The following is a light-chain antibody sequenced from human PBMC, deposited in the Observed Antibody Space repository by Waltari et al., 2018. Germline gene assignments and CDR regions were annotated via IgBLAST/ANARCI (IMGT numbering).Light chain of an antibody. J-gene: IGLJ2*01. V-gene: IGLV3-1*01. Sequence: SYELTQSPSVSVSPGQTASITCSGDKLGEKHVSWYQLRPGQSPLLVISHDNKRPSGIPERFSGSNPGNTATLTISGTQSMDEADYYCQAWDNSVVFGGGTKLTVL. CDR2: HDN. CDR3: QAWDNSVV. CDR1: KLGEKH.